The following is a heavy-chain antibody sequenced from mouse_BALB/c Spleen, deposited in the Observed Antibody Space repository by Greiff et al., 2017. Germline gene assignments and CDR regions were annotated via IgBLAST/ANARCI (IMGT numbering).Heavy chain of an antibody. J-gene: IGHJ4*01. CDR3: TRAGRYDVNYAMDY. CDR1: GYTFTRYW. D-gene: IGHD2-14*01. V-gene: IGHV1S36*01. CDR2: IDPNSGGT. Sequence: GQLQQPGAELVKPGASVKLSCKASGYTFTRYWMHWVKQRPGRGLEWIGRIDPNSGGTKYNEKFKSKATLTVDKPSSTAYMQLSSLTSEDSAVYYCTRAGRYDVNYAMDYWGQGTSVTVSS.